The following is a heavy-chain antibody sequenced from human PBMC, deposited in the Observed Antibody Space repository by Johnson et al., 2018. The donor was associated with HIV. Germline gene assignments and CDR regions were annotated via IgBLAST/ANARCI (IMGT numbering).Heavy chain of an antibody. Sequence: VHLVESGGGLVKPGGSLRLSCAASGFTFSDYYMSWIRQAPGKGLEWVSAISGSGGSTYYADSVKGRFTISRDNAKKSLYLQMNSLRVDDTAVYYCARDGGRGDFDIWGHGTRVSVSS. CDR2: ISGSGGST. V-gene: IGHV3-11*04. D-gene: IGHD3-16*01. J-gene: IGHJ3*02. CDR3: ARDGGRGDFDI. CDR1: GFTFSDYY.